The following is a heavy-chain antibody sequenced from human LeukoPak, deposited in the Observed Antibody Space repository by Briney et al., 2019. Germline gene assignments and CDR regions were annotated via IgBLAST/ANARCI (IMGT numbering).Heavy chain of an antibody. V-gene: IGHV3-23*01. J-gene: IGHJ6*03. Sequence: GGSLRLSCAVTVSSTYLSWVRQAPGKGLEWVSAISGSGGSTYYADSVKGRFTISRDNSKNTLYLQMNSLRAEDTAVYYCAKEKHADYYYYMDVWGKGTTVTVSS. CDR2: ISGSGGST. CDR1: TVSSTY. CDR3: AKEKHADYYYYMDV.